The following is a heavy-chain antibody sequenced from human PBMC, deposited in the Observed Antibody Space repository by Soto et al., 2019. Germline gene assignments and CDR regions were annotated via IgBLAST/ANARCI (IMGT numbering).Heavy chain of an antibody. Sequence: SGPTLVNPTETLTLTCTVSGFSLSNARMGVSWIRQPPGKALEWLAHIFSNDEKSYSTSLKSRLTISKDTSKSQVVLTMTNMDPVDTATYYCARINSYGDYVQYYYYYGMDVWGQGTTVTVSS. D-gene: IGHD4-17*01. CDR3: ARINSYGDYVQYYYYYGMDV. V-gene: IGHV2-26*01. CDR2: IFSNDEK. J-gene: IGHJ6*02. CDR1: GFSLSNARMG.